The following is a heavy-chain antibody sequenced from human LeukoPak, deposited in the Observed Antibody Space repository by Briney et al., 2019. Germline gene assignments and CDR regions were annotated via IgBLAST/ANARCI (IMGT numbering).Heavy chain of an antibody. D-gene: IGHD3/OR15-3a*01. J-gene: IGHJ4*02. CDR3: ARQTGSGLFILP. V-gene: IGHV3-48*01. CDR1: GFTFSSYG. Sequence: GGSLRLSCAASGFTFSSYGMHWVRQAPGKGLEWVSYISSSSSTIYYADSVKGRFTISRDNAKNSLYLQMNSLRAEDTAVYYCARQTGSGLFILPGGQGTLVTVSS. CDR2: ISSSSSTI.